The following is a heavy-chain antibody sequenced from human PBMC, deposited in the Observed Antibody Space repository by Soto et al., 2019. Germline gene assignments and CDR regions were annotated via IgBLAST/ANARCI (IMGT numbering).Heavy chain of an antibody. J-gene: IGHJ4*02. D-gene: IGHD3-22*01. Sequence: LRLSCAASGFTFSSYGMHWVRQAPGKGLEWVAVISYDGSNKYYADSVKGRFTISRDNSKNTLYLQMNSLRAEDTAVYYCAKEGAYHDSSGYVFDYWGQGTLVTVSS. V-gene: IGHV3-30*18. CDR1: GFTFSSYG. CDR2: ISYDGSNK. CDR3: AKEGAYHDSSGYVFDY.